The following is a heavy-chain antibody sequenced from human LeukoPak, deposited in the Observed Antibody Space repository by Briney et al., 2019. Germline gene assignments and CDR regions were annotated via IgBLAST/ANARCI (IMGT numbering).Heavy chain of an antibody. D-gene: IGHD3-22*01. CDR3: AKATKVIVVDNYFDY. Sequence: PGGSLRLSCAASGFIFNNYAMTWVRQAPGKGLEWVSAISGNSGGTYYADSVKGRFTISRDNSKNTVYLQMNSLGVEDTAVYYCAKATKVIVVDNYFDYWGQGTLVTVSS. J-gene: IGHJ4*02. CDR1: GFIFNNYA. V-gene: IGHV3-23*01. CDR2: ISGNSGGT.